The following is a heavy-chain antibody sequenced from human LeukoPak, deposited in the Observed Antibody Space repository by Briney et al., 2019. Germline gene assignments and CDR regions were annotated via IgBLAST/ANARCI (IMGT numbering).Heavy chain of an antibody. CDR1: GFTVSSNY. Sequence: GGSLRLSCAASGFTVSSNYMSWVRQAPGKGLEWVSLIYSGGSTSYADSVKGRFTFSRDNSKNTLYLQMNSLRAEDTAVYYCARDLFRINDYWGQGTLVTVSS. J-gene: IGHJ4*02. CDR2: IYSGGST. CDR3: ARDLFRINDY. D-gene: IGHD2-21*01. V-gene: IGHV3-53*01.